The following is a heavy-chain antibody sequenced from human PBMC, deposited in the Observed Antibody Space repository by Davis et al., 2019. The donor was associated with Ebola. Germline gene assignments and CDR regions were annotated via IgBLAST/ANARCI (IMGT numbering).Heavy chain of an antibody. CDR2: IPHVGSEK. Sequence: GESLKISCDASGFTVRNTHMSWVRQAPGKGLEWVATIPHVGSEKYYVDSVKGRFTSSRDNAKNSVYLQMNSLRVEDTAVYYCARDWAGLDVWGRGTTVTVSS. D-gene: IGHD3-16*01. V-gene: IGHV3-7*01. J-gene: IGHJ6*04. CDR3: ARDWAGLDV. CDR1: GFTVRNTH.